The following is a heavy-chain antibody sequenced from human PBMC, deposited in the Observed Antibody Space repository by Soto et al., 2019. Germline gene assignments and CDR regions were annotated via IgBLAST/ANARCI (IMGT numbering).Heavy chain of an antibody. D-gene: IGHD5-18*01. V-gene: IGHV4-31*03. CDR1: GGSISSGGYY. Sequence: PSLTCTVSGGSISSGGYYWSWIRQHPGKGLEWIGYIYYSGSTYYNPSLKSRVTISVDTSKNQFSLKLSSVTAADTAVYYCAREGYSYGYDWFDPWGQGTLVTVSS. CDR3: AREGYSYGYDWFDP. J-gene: IGHJ5*02. CDR2: IYYSGST.